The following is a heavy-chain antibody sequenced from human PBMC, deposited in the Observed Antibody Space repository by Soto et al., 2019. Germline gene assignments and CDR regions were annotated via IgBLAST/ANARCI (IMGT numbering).Heavy chain of an antibody. V-gene: IGHV3-33*01. CDR1: GFSFSRYG. D-gene: IGHD3-10*01. CDR3: ARGDTLPGY. Sequence: QVELVESRGGVVQPGRSLRLSCAAAGFSFSRYGMHWVRQAPGKGLEWVAIISYDGTNKHYADSVKGRFTISRDNSKNTMYLQMNSLRAEDTAVYYCARGDTLPGYWGQGTLVTVSS. J-gene: IGHJ4*02. CDR2: ISYDGTNK.